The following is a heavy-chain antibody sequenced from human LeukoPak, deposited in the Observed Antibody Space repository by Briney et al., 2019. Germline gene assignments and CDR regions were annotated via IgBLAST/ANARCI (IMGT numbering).Heavy chain of an antibody. CDR3: ARVEQQPRAVCGMDV. V-gene: IGHV3-48*02. CDR1: GFTFNTYS. J-gene: IGHJ6*02. CDR2: ISSSSTI. D-gene: IGHD6-13*01. Sequence: GGSLRLSCAASGFTFNTYSMNWVRQAPRKGLEWVPHISSSSTIYYADSVKGRFTISRDNAKTSLYLQMNSLRDEDTAVYYCARVEQQPRAVCGMDVWGPGTTVTVSS.